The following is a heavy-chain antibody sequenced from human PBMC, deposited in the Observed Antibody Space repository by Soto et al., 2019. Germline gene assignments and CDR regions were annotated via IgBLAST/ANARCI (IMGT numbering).Heavy chain of an antibody. CDR1: GGSISSGDYY. V-gene: IGHV4-30-4*01. J-gene: IGHJ6*02. D-gene: IGHD4-17*01. CDR2: IYYSGST. Sequence: QVQLQESGPGLVKPSQTLSLTCTVSGGSISSGDYYWSWIRQPPGKGLEWIGYIYYSGSTYYNPSLKSRVTISVDTSKNQFSLKLSSVTAADTAVYYCARDSPGDYGGNSRMGGYYYYYGMDVWGQGTTVTVSS. CDR3: ARDSPGDYGGNSRMGGYYYYYGMDV.